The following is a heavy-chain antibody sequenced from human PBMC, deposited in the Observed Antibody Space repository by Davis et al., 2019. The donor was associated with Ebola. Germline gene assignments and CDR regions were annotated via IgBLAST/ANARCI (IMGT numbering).Heavy chain of an antibody. CDR1: GFTFSSYA. V-gene: IGHV3-23*01. D-gene: IGHD5-18*01. CDR2: ISGGGGST. J-gene: IGHJ4*02. Sequence: GGSLRLSCAASGFTFSSYAMSWVRQAPGKGLEWVSGISGGGGSTYYAASVKGRFSISRDNSKDTLYLQMNSLRGEDTAVYYCAKGDTAKDWGQGTLVTVSS. CDR3: AKGDTAKD.